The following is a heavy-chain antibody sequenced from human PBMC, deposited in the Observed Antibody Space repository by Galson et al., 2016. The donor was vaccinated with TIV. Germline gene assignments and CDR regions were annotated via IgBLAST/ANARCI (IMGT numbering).Heavy chain of an antibody. J-gene: IGHJ4*02. V-gene: IGHV3-23*01. CDR1: GFTLTNYA. Sequence: SLRLSCAASGFTLTNYAMSWVRQVPGKGLEWVSLINIGGTTYYADSLKGRFTISRDNSENTLYLQRNSLGAEDTAVYYCAKLGGGYFDSKGYYLGNWGQGTLVTVSS. CDR3: AKLGGGYFDSKGYYLGN. D-gene: IGHD3-22*01. CDR2: INIGGTT.